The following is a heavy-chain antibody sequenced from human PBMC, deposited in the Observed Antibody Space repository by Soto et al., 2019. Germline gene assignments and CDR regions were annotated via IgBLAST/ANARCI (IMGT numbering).Heavy chain of an antibody. CDR3: ARMAPPIDY. Sequence: LSLTCAVYGGSFSGYYMSWIRQAPGKGLEWVSYISSSGSTIYYADAVKGRFTISRDNAKNSLYLQMNSLRAEDTAVYYCARMAPPIDYWGQGTLVTV. CDR1: GGSFSGYY. D-gene: IGHD5-12*01. CDR2: ISSSGSTI. J-gene: IGHJ4*02. V-gene: IGHV3-11*01.